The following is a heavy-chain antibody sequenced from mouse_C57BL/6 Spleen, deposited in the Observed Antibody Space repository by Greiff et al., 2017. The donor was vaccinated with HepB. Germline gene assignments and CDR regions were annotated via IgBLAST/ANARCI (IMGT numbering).Heavy chain of an antibody. CDR3: AVERIFSYYDDSSYGYFDV. CDR1: GYTFTGYW. J-gene: IGHJ1*03. CDR2: ILPGSGST. V-gene: IGHV1-9*01. Sequence: QVQLQQSGAELMKPGASVKLSCKATGYTFTGYWIEWVKQRPGHGLEWIGEILPGSGSTNYNEKFKGKATFTADTSSSTAYMQSNSLTTEESAIYCGAVERIFSYYDDSSYGYFDVWGTGTTVTVSS. D-gene: IGHD1-1*01.